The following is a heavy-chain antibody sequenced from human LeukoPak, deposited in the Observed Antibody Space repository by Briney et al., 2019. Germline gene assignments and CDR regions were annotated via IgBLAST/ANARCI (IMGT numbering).Heavy chain of an antibody. J-gene: IGHJ4*02. Sequence: KTSETLSLTCTVSGGSISSGNFYWNWIRQPAGKGLEGIGRIYSSGSADYNPSLKSRVTISVDTSTNQFSLRLSSVTAADTAMYYCARDELEYCYGSGSYYTAAAYWGQGTLVTVSS. V-gene: IGHV4-61*02. CDR3: ARDELEYCYGSGSYYTAAAY. D-gene: IGHD3-10*01. CDR1: GGSISSGNFY. CDR2: IYSSGSA.